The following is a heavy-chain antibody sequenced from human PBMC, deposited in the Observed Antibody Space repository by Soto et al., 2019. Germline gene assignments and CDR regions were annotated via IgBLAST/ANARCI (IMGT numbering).Heavy chain of an antibody. CDR1: GYTFTGYY. V-gene: IGHV1-2*04. J-gene: IGHJ4*02. CDR2: INPNSGGT. Sequence: QVQLVQSGAEVKKPGASVKVSCKASGYTFTGYYMHWVRQAPGQGLEWMGWINPNSGGTNYAQKFQGWVTMTRDTFISTTHMGLSKLEFGGTAVVYWARGQMARAEMVGKVPLFDHRGQGTLVPGSS. D-gene: IGHD2-15*01. CDR3: ARGQMARAEMVGKVPLFDH.